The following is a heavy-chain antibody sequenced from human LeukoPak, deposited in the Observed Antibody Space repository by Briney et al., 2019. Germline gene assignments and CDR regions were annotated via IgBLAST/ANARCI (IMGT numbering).Heavy chain of an antibody. Sequence: PGGSLRLSCAASGFTFSIYAMSWVRQAPGKGLEWVSSISGSGGSRYYAESVKGRFTISRDNSKNTFYLQMSSLRADDTAIYYCAKDIDYDFWSGYPFDYWGQGTLVTVSS. J-gene: IGHJ4*02. CDR2: ISGSGGSR. V-gene: IGHV3-23*01. D-gene: IGHD3-3*01. CDR1: GFTFSIYA. CDR3: AKDIDYDFWSGYPFDY.